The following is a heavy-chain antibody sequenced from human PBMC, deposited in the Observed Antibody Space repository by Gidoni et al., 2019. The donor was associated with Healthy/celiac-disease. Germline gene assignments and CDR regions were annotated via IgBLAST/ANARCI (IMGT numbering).Heavy chain of an antibody. CDR3: ARDILGPWYFDL. CDR1: GDTFTSYY. D-gene: IGHD2-21*01. J-gene: IGHJ2*01. CDR2: INPSGGST. V-gene: IGHV1-46*01. Sequence: QVQLVQSGAEVKKPGASVKVSCKASGDTFTSYYMHWVRQAPGQGLEWMGIINPSGGSTSYAQKFQGRVTMTRDTSTSTVYMELSSLRSEDTAVYYCARDILGPWYFDLWGRGTLVTVSS.